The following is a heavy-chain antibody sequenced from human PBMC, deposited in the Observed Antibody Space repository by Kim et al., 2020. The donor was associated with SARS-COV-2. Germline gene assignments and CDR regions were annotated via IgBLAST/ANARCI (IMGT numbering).Heavy chain of an antibody. CDR1: GFSLSTSGMC. D-gene: IGHD2-15*01. CDR2: IDWDDDK. J-gene: IGHJ4*02. Sequence: SGPTLVKPTQTLTLTCTFSGFSLSTSGMCVSWIRQPPGKALEWLARIDWDDDKYYSTSLKTRLTISKDTSKNQVVLTMTNMDPVDTVTYYCARTKGYCSGGSCYEAYYFDYWGQGTLVTVSS. V-gene: IGHV2-70*11. CDR3: ARTKGYCSGGSCYEAYYFDY.